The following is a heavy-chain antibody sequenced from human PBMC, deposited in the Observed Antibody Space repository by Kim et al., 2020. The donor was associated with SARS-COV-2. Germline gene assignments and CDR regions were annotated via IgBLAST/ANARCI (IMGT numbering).Heavy chain of an antibody. CDR3: ARVWETTSYYYYYGMDV. V-gene: IGHV3-30*07. D-gene: IGHD1-26*01. Sequence: VKGRFTISRDNSKNTLYLQMTSLRAEDTAVYYCARVWETTSYYYYYGMDVWGQGTTVTVSS. J-gene: IGHJ6*02.